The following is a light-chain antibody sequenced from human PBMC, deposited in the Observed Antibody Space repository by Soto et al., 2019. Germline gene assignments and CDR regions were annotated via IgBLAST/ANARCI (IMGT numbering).Light chain of an antibody. Sequence: DIQMTQSPSSLSASVGDRVTITCRASQGISTYLAWYQQKPGKVPKLLIYAASTLQSGVPSRFSGSGSGTDFTLTISSLQPEDVATYYCQKYNSAHITCGQGTRLEIK. CDR3: QKYNSAHIT. CDR1: QGISTY. CDR2: AAS. J-gene: IGKJ5*01. V-gene: IGKV1-27*01.